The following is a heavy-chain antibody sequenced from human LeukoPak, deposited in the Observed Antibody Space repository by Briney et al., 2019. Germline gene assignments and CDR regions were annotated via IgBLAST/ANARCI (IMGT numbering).Heavy chain of an antibody. CDR1: GGTFSSYA. CDR2: IIPIFGTA. D-gene: IGHD3-22*01. V-gene: IGHV1-69*13. CDR3: ARGAPYYYDSSGYVFLN. Sequence: SVEVSCKASGGTFSSYAISWVRQAPGQGLEWMGGIIPIFGTANYAQKFQGRVTITADESTSTAYMELSSLRSEDTAVYYCARGAPYYYDSSGYVFLNWGQGTLVTVSS. J-gene: IGHJ4*02.